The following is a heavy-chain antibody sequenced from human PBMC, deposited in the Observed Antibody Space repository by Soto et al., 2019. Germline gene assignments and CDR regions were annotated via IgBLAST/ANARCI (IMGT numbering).Heavy chain of an antibody. Sequence: GGSLRLSCAASGFTFSSCNMIWARQAPGKGLDWISYISRSSCIIYYADSVKGRFTISRDNAKNSLYLQMNSLRAEDTAVYYCARDPGLEQHPPSYYYGMDVWGQGTTVTVSS. V-gene: IGHV3-48*01. CDR3: ARDPGLEQHPPSYYYGMDV. J-gene: IGHJ6*02. D-gene: IGHD6-13*01. CDR1: GFTFSSCN. CDR2: ISRSSCII.